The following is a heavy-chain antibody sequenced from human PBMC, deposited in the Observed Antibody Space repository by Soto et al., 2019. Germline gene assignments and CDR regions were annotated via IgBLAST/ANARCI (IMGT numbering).Heavy chain of an antibody. CDR2: IYHSGST. CDR1: GGSISSGGYS. J-gene: IGHJ4*02. CDR3: ASLSSSWTLDY. V-gene: IGHV4-30-2*01. D-gene: IGHD6-13*01. Sequence: PSETLSLTCAVSGGSISSGGYSWSWIWQPPGKGLEWIGYIYHSGSTYYNPSLKSRVTISVDRSKNQFSLKLSSVTAADTAVYYCASLSSSWTLDYWGQGTLVTVSS.